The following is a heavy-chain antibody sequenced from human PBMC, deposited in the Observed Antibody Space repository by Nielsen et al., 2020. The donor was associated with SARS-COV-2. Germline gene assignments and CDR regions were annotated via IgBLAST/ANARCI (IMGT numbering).Heavy chain of an antibody. V-gene: IGHV1-69*13. D-gene: IGHD4-17*01. Sequence: SVKVSCKASGGTFSSYAISWVRQAPGQGLEWMGGIIPIFGTANYAQKFQGRVTITADESTSTAYMELSSLRSEDTAVYYCARDRRSHYYGMDVWGQGTTVTVSS. CDR2: IIPIFGTA. CDR1: GGTFSSYA. J-gene: IGHJ6*02. CDR3: ARDRRSHYYGMDV.